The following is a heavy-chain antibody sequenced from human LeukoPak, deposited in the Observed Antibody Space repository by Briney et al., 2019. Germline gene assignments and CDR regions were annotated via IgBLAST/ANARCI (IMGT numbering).Heavy chain of an antibody. D-gene: IGHD2-2*01. Sequence: PSETLSLTCAVYGGSFSGYYWSWIRQPPGKGLEWIGEINHSGSTNYNPSLKSRVTISVDTSKNQFSLKLSSVTAADTAVYYCARNIVVVPAAIAYYYGMDVWGQGTTVTVSS. CDR2: INHSGST. CDR3: ARNIVVVPAAIAYYYGMDV. J-gene: IGHJ6*02. V-gene: IGHV4-34*01. CDR1: GGSFSGYY.